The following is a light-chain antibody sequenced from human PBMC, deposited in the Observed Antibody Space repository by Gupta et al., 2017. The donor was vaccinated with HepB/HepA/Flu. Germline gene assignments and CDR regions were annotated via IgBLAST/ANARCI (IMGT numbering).Light chain of an antibody. CDR3: QQSYSIPLT. CDR2: DAS. CDR1: QSIAGY. Sequence: DIQMTQSPSSLSASVGDRVTMTCRASQSIAGYLNWYQQRPGKAPNLLIYDASTLQTGVPSRFSGSASGTDFTLTISRLQPEDFGTYYCQQSYSIPLTFGGGTKVQIK. J-gene: IGKJ4*01. V-gene: IGKV1-39*01.